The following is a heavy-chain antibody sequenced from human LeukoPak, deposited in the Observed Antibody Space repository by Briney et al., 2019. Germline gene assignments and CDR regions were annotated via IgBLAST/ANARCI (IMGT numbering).Heavy chain of an antibody. CDR2: IKYDGSEK. J-gene: IGHJ4*02. Sequence: GGSLRLSCAASGFTFSVSWMSWVRQAPGKGLEWVANIKYDGSEKYYVDSVKGRFTISRDNAKNSLYLQMNSLRAEDTAVYYCTHGSMYQLDYWGQGTLVAVSS. V-gene: IGHV3-7*03. CDR1: GFTFSVSW. D-gene: IGHD2-2*01. CDR3: THGSMYQLDY.